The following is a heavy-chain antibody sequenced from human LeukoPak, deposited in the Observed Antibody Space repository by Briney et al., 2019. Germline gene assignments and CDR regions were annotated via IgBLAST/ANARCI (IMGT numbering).Heavy chain of an antibody. V-gene: IGHV4-39*07. J-gene: IGHJ6*03. Sequence: PSETLSLTCTVSGGSISSSSYYWGWIRQPPGKGLEWIGSIYYSGSTYYNPSLKSRVTISVDTSKNQFSLKLSSVTAADTAVYYCARDPGGVWGSYRNYYYYYMDVWGKGTTVTVSS. D-gene: IGHD3-16*02. CDR2: IYYSGST. CDR3: ARDPGGVWGSYRNYYYYYMDV. CDR1: GGSISSSSYY.